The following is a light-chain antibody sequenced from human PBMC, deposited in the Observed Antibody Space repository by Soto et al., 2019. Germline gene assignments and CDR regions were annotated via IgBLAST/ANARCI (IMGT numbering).Light chain of an antibody. Sequence: DIQMTQSPSSLSASVVDRVTITCRASQRISTYLNWYQQKPGKAPKLLIYGASTLQGGVPSRFSGSGSGTDFTLTISSLQPEDFATYYCQQSYTTSITFGQGTRLEIK. CDR3: QQSYTTSIT. CDR2: GAS. J-gene: IGKJ5*01. V-gene: IGKV1-39*01. CDR1: QRISTY.